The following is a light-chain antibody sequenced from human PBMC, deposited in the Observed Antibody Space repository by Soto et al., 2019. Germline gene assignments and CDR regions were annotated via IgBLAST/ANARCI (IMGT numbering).Light chain of an antibody. J-gene: IGLJ3*02. CDR2: YDN. Sequence: QSVLTQPPSASGTPGQRVTISCSGSNSNIGSNTVNWYQQLPGTAPKLLIYYDNLRPSGVPDRFSGTKSGNTASLTISGLQAEDEADYYCCSYAGSYTWVFGSGTKLTVL. CDR3: CSYAGSYTWV. CDR1: NSNIGSNT. V-gene: IGLV1-44*01.